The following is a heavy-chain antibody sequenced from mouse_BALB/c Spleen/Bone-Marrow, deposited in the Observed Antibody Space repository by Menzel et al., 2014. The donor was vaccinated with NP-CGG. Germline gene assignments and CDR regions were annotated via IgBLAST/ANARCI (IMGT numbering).Heavy chain of an antibody. D-gene: IGHD1-1*01. J-gene: IGHJ1*01. CDR3: ARVYGWYFDV. V-gene: IGHV5-6-3*01. Sequence: EVKLVEPGGGLVQPGGPLKLSCVASGFTFSSYGMSWVRQTPDKRLELVATINNNGGSTYYPDSVKGQFTISRDNAKNTLYLQMSSLKSEDTAMYYCARVYGWYFDVWGAGTTVTVSS. CDR1: GFTFSSYG. CDR2: INNNGGST.